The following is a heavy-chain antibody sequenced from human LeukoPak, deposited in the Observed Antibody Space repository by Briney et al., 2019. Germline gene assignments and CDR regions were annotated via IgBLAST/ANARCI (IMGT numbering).Heavy chain of an antibody. Sequence: GRSLRLSCEASGFTFRNYGVHWVRQAPGKGLEWVAVISYDGGHQYSADSVKGRFTLSRANSKITVYLQMNSLRAEDTAVYYCARVCSGGSCYSFYGMDVWGQGTTVTVSS. J-gene: IGHJ6*02. D-gene: IGHD2-15*01. CDR3: ARVCSGGSCYSFYGMDV. CDR1: GFTFRNYG. V-gene: IGHV3-30*03. CDR2: ISYDGGHQ.